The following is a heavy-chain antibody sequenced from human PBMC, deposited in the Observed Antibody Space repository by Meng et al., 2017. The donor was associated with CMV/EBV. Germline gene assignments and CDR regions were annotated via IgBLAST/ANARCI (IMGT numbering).Heavy chain of an antibody. CDR2: ISYDGSNK. Sequence: GESLKISCAASGFTFSSYAMHWVRQAPGEGLEWVAVISYDGSNKYYADSVKGRFTISRDHSKNTLYLQMNSLRAEDTAVYYCARGWLRARIDYWGQGTLVTVSS. V-gene: IGHV3-30*04. CDR3: ARGWLRARIDY. CDR1: GFTFSSYA. D-gene: IGHD5-18*01. J-gene: IGHJ4*02.